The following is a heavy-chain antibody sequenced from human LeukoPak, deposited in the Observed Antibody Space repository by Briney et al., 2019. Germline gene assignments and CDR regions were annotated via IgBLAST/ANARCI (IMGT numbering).Heavy chain of an antibody. V-gene: IGHV4-59*12. CDR3: AREGQDAFDI. CDR1: GGSISSYY. Sequence: SETLSLTCTVSGGSISSYYWSWIRQPPGKGLEWIGYIYHSGSTYYNPSPKSRVTISVDRSKNQFSLKLSSVTAADTAVYFCAREGQDAFDIWGQGTMVTVSS. CDR2: IYHSGST. J-gene: IGHJ3*02.